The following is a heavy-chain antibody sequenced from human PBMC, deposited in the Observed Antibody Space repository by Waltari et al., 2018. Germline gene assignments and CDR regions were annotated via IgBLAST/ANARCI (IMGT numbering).Heavy chain of an antibody. CDR2: INQSGST. CDR1: GGSFSGYY. CDR3: ARLPSDGRRITIFGVATRTDAFDI. Sequence: QVQLQQWGAGLLKPSETLSLTCAVYGGSFSGYYWSWIRQPPGKGLEWSGEINQSGSTNYHPSRKSRVTISVDTSKNQFSLKLSAVTAADTAVYYCARLPSDGRRITIFGVATRTDAFDIWGQGTMVTVSS. J-gene: IGHJ3*02. V-gene: IGHV4-34*01. D-gene: IGHD3-3*01.